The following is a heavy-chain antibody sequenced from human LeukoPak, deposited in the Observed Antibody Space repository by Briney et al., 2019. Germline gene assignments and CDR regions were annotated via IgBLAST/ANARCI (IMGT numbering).Heavy chain of an antibody. D-gene: IGHD3-10*01. Sequence: ASVKVSCKASGYTFTGYYMHWVRQAPGQGLEWMGWINPNTGDTNYAQKFQGRVTMTRDTSITTVYMELSRLRSDETAVFYCASFEVGAWGQGTLVTVSS. V-gene: IGHV1-2*02. CDR3: ASFEVGA. CDR1: GYTFTGYY. CDR2: INPNTGDT. J-gene: IGHJ5*02.